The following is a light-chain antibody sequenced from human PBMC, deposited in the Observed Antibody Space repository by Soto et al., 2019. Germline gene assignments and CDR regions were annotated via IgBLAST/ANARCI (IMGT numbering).Light chain of an antibody. CDR2: EVS. CDR1: SSDVGSYNY. Sequence: SVLTHPASVSGSPGQSITISCTGTSSDVGSYNYVSWYQLHPGKAPKLMIYEVSNRPSGVSNRFSGSKSGDTASLTISGLQAEDEADYYCSSYTTRTTLYVFGTGTKVTVL. CDR3: SSYTTRTTLYV. J-gene: IGLJ1*01. V-gene: IGLV2-14*01.